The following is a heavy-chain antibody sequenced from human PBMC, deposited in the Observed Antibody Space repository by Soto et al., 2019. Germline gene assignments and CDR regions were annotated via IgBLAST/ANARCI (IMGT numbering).Heavy chain of an antibody. V-gene: IGHV3-23*01. Sequence: EVQLLESGGGLVQPGGSLRLSCAASGFTFSSYAMSWVRQAPGKGLEWVSAISGSGGSTYYADSVKGRFTISRDNSKNTLYLQMTSLRAEDTAVYYCAKDLDVRYSGSWYSYYSYYGMDVWGQGPRVTVSS. CDR1: GFTFSSYA. CDR3: AKDLDVRYSGSWYSYYSYYGMDV. CDR2: ISGSGGST. J-gene: IGHJ6*02. D-gene: IGHD6-13*01.